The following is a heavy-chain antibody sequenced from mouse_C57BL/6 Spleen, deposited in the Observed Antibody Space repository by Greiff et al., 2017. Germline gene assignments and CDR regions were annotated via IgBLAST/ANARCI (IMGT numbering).Heavy chain of an antibody. CDR3: ARVRRGYYAMDY. CDR1: GYTFTSYW. CDR2: IDPSDSYT. Sequence: QVQLQQPGAELVKPGASVKLSCKASGYTFTSYWMQWVKQRPGQGLEWIGEIDPSDSYTNYNQKFKGKATLTVDTSSSTAYMQLSSLTSEDSAVYYCARVRRGYYAMDYWGQGTSVTVSS. J-gene: IGHJ4*01. V-gene: IGHV1-50*01.